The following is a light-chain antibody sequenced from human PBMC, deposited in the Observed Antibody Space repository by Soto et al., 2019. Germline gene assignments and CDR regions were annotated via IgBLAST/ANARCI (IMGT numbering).Light chain of an antibody. CDR2: SAS. CDR1: QSISTY. CDR3: QQSYSPPWT. Sequence: DIQMTQSPSSLSASVGDRVTITCRASQSISTYLNWYQQKPGKAPEFLIYSASSLQSGVPSRFSGSGSGTDFNLTINSLQPEDFATYYGQQSYSPPWTFGQGTKVEIK. V-gene: IGKV1-39*01. J-gene: IGKJ1*01.